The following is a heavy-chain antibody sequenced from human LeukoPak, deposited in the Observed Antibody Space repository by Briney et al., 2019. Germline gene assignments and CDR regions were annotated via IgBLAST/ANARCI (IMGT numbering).Heavy chain of an antibody. D-gene: IGHD6-13*01. V-gene: IGHV3-74*01. CDR1: GFSFSSYW. J-gene: IGHJ5*02. CDR3: ARGAWYGIS. CDR2: ISGDRSST. Sequence: GGSLRLSCAASGFSFSSYWMHWVRQAPGKGLVWVSRISGDRSSTSYADSVKGRFTISRDNAKNTLYLQMNSLRAEDTAVYYCARGAWYGISWGQGTLVTVSS.